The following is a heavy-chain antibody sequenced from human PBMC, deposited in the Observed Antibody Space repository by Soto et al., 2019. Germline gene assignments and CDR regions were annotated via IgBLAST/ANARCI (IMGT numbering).Heavy chain of an antibody. CDR1: GFSLSTSGVG. J-gene: IGHJ1*01. Sequence: QITLKESGPTLVKPTQTLTLTCTFSGFSLSTSGVGVGWIRQPPGKALEWLALIYWDDDKRYSPSLKSRLTITKDTSKNQVVLTMTNMDPVDTATYYCAHSPPDGVVVVAATYAYFQHWGQGTLVTVSS. CDR2: IYWDDDK. CDR3: AHSPPDGVVVVAATYAYFQH. V-gene: IGHV2-5*02. D-gene: IGHD2-15*01.